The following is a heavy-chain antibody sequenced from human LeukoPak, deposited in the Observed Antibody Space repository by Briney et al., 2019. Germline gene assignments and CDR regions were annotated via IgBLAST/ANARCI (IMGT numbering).Heavy chain of an antibody. V-gene: IGHV1-2*02. Sequence: ASVKVSCKASGYTFTGYYMHWVRQAPGQGLEWMGWINPDSGGTNSAQKFQGRVTMTRDTSISTVYMELSRLRSDDTAVYYCARALNIWNVDFDYWGQGTLVTVSS. J-gene: IGHJ4*02. CDR3: ARALNIWNVDFDY. CDR2: INPDSGGT. D-gene: IGHD3-3*01. CDR1: GYTFTGYY.